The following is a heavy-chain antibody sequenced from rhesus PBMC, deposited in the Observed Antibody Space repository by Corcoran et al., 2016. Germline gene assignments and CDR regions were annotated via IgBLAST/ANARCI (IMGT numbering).Heavy chain of an antibody. D-gene: IGHD1-44*01. CDR1: GGSISSNY. CDR3: ARHEYSGNPRYDY. Sequence: QVQLQESGPELVKPSETLSLTCAVSGGSISSNYWSWIRQPPGKGLEWIGYIGGSNCSTNYKPSLKSGVTISTDTSKTQLSLKLSSVTSADTAVYYCARHEYSGNPRYDYWGQGVLVTVSS. J-gene: IGHJ4*01. V-gene: IGHV4-165*01. CDR2: IGGSNCST.